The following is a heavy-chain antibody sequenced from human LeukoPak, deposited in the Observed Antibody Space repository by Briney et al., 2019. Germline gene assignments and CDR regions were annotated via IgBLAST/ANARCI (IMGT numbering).Heavy chain of an antibody. J-gene: IGHJ4*02. Sequence: ASVKVSCKASGYTFTSYGISWVRQAPGQGLEWMGWISAYNGDTNYAQKLQGRVTMTTDTSTSTAYMELRSLRSDDTAVYYCAREDVGSYYDGSGLDYWGQGTLVTVSS. CDR2: ISAYNGDT. CDR3: AREDVGSYYDGSGLDY. D-gene: IGHD3-22*01. V-gene: IGHV1-18*01. CDR1: GYTFTSYG.